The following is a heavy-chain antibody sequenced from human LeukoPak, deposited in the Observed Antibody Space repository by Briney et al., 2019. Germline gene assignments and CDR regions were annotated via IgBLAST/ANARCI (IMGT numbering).Heavy chain of an antibody. CDR1: GYTFTSYY. J-gene: IGHJ4*02. CDR2: INPSGGST. Sequence: GASVKVSCKASGYTFTSYYMHWVRQAPGQGLEWMGIINPSGGSTSYAQKFQGRVTMTRDTSTSTAYMELSSLRSEDTAVYYCARDGYYYDSSGYYWAFDYWGQGTLVTVSS. CDR3: ARDGYYYDSSGYYWAFDY. V-gene: IGHV1-46*01. D-gene: IGHD3-22*01.